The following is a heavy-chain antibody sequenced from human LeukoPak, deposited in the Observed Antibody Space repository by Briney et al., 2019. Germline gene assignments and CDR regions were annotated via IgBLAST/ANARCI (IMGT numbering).Heavy chain of an antibody. J-gene: IGHJ4*02. V-gene: IGHV4-30-4*01. CDR2: IYYSGST. CDR3: ASLYYGDYYFDY. D-gene: IGHD4-17*01. Sequence: SETLSLTCTVSGGSISSGDYYWSWIRQPPGKGLEWIGYIYYSGSTYYNPSLKSRVTISVDTSKNQLSLKLSSVTAADTAVYYCASLYYGDYYFDYWGQGTLVTVSS. CDR1: GGSISSGDYY.